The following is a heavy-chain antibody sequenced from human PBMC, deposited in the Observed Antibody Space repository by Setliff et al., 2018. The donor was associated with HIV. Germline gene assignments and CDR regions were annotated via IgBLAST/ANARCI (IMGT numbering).Heavy chain of an antibody. CDR3: ARHDGTNCGGDCYLLGYFDL. V-gene: IGHV4-61*02. Sequence: SETLSLTCSVSGDSISSGASYWSWIRQPAGKGLEWIGRIYISGSTNYSPSLKSRVSMSVDTSKNQFSLKLNSVTAADTAVYYCARHDGTNCGGDCYLLGYFDLWGRGTLVTVS. CDR2: IYISGST. J-gene: IGHJ2*01. D-gene: IGHD2-21*02. CDR1: GDSISSGASY.